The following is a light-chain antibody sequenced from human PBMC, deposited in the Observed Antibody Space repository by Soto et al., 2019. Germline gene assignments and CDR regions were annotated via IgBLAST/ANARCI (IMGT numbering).Light chain of an antibody. V-gene: IGKV1-33*01. CDR1: QDIAYY. CDR2: DAS. CDR3: QQFDSVPELT. J-gene: IGKJ4*01. Sequence: DIQMTQSPPSLSASVGDRVTITCQASQDIAYYLNWYQQKPGEAPKLLIYDASNLQARVPSRFSGSGFTTPFTFTISSLHPEDVATYYCQQFDSVPELTFGGGTKVEIK.